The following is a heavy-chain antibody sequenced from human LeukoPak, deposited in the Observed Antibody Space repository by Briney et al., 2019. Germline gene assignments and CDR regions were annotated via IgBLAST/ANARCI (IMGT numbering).Heavy chain of an antibody. Sequence: SETLSLTCTVSGGSISSYYWSWIRQPPGKGVEWIGYIYYSGSTNYNPSLKSRLTLSVDASKNQFALKLSSVTATDTAVYYCASLTTVTQGYFDSWGQGTLVTVSS. CDR3: ASLTTVTQGYFDS. V-gene: IGHV4-59*08. CDR1: GGSISSYY. J-gene: IGHJ4*02. D-gene: IGHD4-17*01. CDR2: IYYSGST.